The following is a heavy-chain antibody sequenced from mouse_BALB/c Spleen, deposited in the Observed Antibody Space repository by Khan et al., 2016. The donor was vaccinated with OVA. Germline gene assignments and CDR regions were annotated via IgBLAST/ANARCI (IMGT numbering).Heavy chain of an antibody. V-gene: IGHV5-6-5*01. CDR3: ARDYWFAY. J-gene: IGHJ3*01. CDR1: GFTFSNYG. Sequence: EVELVESGGGLVKPGGSLKLSCAASGFTFSNYGVSWVRQTPEKRLEWVASISSGDTTYYPDSVKGRFTISRYNARNILYLQMSSLRSEDTAMYYCARDYWFAYWGQGTLVTVSA. CDR2: ISSGDTT.